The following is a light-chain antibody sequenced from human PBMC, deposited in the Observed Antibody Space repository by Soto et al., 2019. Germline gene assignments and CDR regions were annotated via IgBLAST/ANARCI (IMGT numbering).Light chain of an antibody. CDR2: SVT. Sequence: QSVLTQPASVSGSPGQSITLSCTGTSSDVGAYNYVSWYRQHTGQAPKLLIYSVTNRPSGISNRFSGSKSGNTASLTISGLQAEDEADYYCSSYATGGFPYVFRTGTKVTVL. J-gene: IGLJ1*01. CDR1: SSDVGAYNY. V-gene: IGLV2-14*03. CDR3: SSYATGGFPYV.